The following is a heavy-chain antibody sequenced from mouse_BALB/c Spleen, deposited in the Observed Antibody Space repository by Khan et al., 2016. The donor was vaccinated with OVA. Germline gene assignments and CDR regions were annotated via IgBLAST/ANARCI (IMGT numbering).Heavy chain of an antibody. Sequence: QVQLKQSGAELVKPGASVKLSCKASGYTFTSYYIYWVKQRPGQGLEWIGGINPSNGDTYFNEKFESKATLTVDKSSSTAFMQVSSLTSEDSAVDYCTRSGWAAFAYWGQGTLVTVSA. CDR3: TRSGWAAFAY. CDR2: INPSNGDT. CDR1: GYTFTSYY. J-gene: IGHJ3*01. D-gene: IGHD1-1*02. V-gene: IGHV1S81*02.